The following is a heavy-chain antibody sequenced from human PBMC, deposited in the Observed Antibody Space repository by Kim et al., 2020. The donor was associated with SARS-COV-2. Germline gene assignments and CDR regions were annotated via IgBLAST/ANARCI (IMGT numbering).Heavy chain of an antibody. D-gene: IGHD3-10*01. CDR3: AMVRGVIRGFDY. V-gene: IGHV1-8*01. Sequence: GYAQKFQGRVTMTRNTSISTAYMELSSLRSEDTAVYYCAMVRGVIRGFDYWGQGTLVTVSS. J-gene: IGHJ4*02.